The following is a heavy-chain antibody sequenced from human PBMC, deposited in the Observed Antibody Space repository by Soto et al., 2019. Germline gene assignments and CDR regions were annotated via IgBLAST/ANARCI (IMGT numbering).Heavy chain of an antibody. CDR3: ARRSSDFVLVPPVKGWFDP. J-gene: IGHJ5*02. V-gene: IGHV4-39*01. D-gene: IGHD2-2*01. Sequence: QLQLQESGPGLVKPSETLSLTCTVSGGSISSSNYYWGWIRQPPGKGMEWIGSIHYSGSAYYNPSLKSRVTISVDTSKNQFSLKLSSVTATDTAVYYCARRSSDFVLVPPVKGWFDPWGRGTLVAVSS. CDR2: IHYSGSA. CDR1: GGSISSSNYY.